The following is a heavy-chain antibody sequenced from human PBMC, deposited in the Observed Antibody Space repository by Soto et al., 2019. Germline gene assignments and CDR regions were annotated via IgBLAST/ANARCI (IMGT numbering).Heavy chain of an antibody. D-gene: IGHD3-3*01. V-gene: IGHV3-23*01. J-gene: IGHJ4*02. CDR2: ISGSGGST. CDR3: AKDPTAGPFLYYFDY. CDR1: GFTFSSYA. Sequence: GGSLRLSCAASGFTFSSYAMSWVRQAPGRGLEWVSAISGSGGSTYYADSVKGRFTISRDNSKNTLYLQMNSLRAEVTAVYYCAKDPTAGPFLYYFDYWGQGTLVTVSS.